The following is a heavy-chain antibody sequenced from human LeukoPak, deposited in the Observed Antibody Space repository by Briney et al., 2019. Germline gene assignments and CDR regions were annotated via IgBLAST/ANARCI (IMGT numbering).Heavy chain of an antibody. CDR1: GYSISSGYY. D-gene: IGHD2-2*01. Sequence: PSETLSLTCTVSGYSISSGYYWAWIRQPPGKGLEWIGSIYHSGSTYYNPSLKSRVTISVDTSKNQFSLKLSSVTAADTAVYYCARGRHHIVVVPAAMSDYWGQGTLVTVSS. V-gene: IGHV4-38-2*02. J-gene: IGHJ4*02. CDR3: ARGRHHIVVVPAAMSDY. CDR2: IYHSGST.